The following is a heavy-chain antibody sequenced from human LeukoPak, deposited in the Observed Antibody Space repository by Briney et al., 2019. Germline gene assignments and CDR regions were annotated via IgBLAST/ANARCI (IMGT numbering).Heavy chain of an antibody. D-gene: IGHD3-22*01. CDR1: GGSIGGYY. V-gene: IGHV4-59*08. Sequence: SETLSLTCTVSGGSIGGYYWSWIRQSPGKRLEWIAYISFTGNTNYNPSLKSRVTISLDTSKTHFSLTLSSLTAADTTVYYCARSPPGWYYDNSGQYYFDTWGQGALVTVSS. CDR3: ARSPPGWYYDNSGQYYFDT. J-gene: IGHJ4*02. CDR2: ISFTGNT.